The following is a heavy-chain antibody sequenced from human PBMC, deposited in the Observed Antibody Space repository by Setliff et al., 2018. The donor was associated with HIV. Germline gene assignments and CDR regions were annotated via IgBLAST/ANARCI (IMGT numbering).Heavy chain of an antibody. D-gene: IGHD6-19*01. Sequence: KVSCKPSGGTFSSSAINWVRQAPGQGLEWMGGIIPKFGTPTYAQKFQGRVTIIADESTSTGYMELSSLRSEDTAVYYCARSGTHLEESRGSSGWVSAAFDIWGQGTMVTVSS. CDR1: GGTFSSSA. CDR3: ARSGTHLEESRGSSGWVSAAFDI. V-gene: IGHV1-69*01. CDR2: IIPKFGTP. J-gene: IGHJ3*02.